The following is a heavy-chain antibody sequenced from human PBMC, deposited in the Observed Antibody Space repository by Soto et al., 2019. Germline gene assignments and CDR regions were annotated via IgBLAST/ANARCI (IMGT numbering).Heavy chain of an antibody. D-gene: IGHD6-19*01. J-gene: IGHJ4*02. CDR1: GYSFTTYW. CDR2: IYPTDSDT. CDR3: ARTVREQWLADY. V-gene: IGHV5-51*01. Sequence: GESLKTSCKGSGYSFTTYWIGWVRQMPGKGLEWMGIIYPTDSDTRYSPSFQGQVTISADKSISTAYLQWSSLKASDTAMYYCARTVREQWLADYWGRGTLVTVSS.